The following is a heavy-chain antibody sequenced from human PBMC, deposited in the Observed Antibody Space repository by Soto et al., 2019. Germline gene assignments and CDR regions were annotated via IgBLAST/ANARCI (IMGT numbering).Heavy chain of an antibody. CDR1: GFTFSSYA. Sequence: PGGSLRLSCAASGFTFSSYAMSWVRQAPGKGLEWVSHISGSGGSTYYADYVKGRFTISRDNAKNTLYLQMNSLRAEDTAVYYCARRPHGFDIWGQGTMVTVSS. J-gene: IGHJ3*02. CDR2: ISGSGGST. CDR3: ARRPHGFDI. V-gene: IGHV3-23*01.